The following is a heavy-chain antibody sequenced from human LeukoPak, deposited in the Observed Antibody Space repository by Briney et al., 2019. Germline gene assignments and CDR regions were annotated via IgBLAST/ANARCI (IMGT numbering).Heavy chain of an antibody. J-gene: IGHJ4*02. Sequence: PSETLSLTCTVSGGSISSSNYYWGRIRQPPGKGLEWIGYIYYSGSTDYNPSLKSRVTISVDTSKNQSSLKLSSVTAADTAVYYCARQHSGNYYYFDYWGQGTLVTVSS. D-gene: IGHD3-22*01. CDR3: ARQHSGNYYYFDY. V-gene: IGHV4-61*05. CDR2: IYYSGST. CDR1: GGSISSSNYY.